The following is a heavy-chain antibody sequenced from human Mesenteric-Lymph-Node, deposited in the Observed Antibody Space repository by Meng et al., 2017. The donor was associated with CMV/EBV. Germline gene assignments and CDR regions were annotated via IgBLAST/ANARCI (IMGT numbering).Heavy chain of an antibody. CDR3: ARDQGKVVGATNWYFDL. CDR2: IKQDGSEK. D-gene: IGHD1-26*01. J-gene: IGHJ2*01. CDR1: GFTFSSYW. V-gene: IGHV3-7*01. Sequence: GGSLRLSCAASGFTFSSYWMSWVRQAPGKGLEWVANIKQDGSEKYYVDSVKGRFTISRDNAKNSLYLQMNSLRAEDTAVYYCARDQGKVVGATNWYFDLWGRGTLVTVSS.